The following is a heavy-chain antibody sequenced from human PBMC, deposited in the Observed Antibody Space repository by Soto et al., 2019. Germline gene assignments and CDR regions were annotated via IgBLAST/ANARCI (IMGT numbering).Heavy chain of an antibody. J-gene: IGHJ4*02. CDR1: GFTFSSYS. CDR2: ISSSSSYI. D-gene: IGHD4-17*01. V-gene: IGHV3-21*01. CDR3: ARDRGGESYFDY. Sequence: EVQLVESGGGLVKPGGSLRLSCAASGFTFSSYSMNWVRQAPGKGLEWVSSISSSSSYIYYADSVKGRFTISRDNAKNSLYLQMNSLRAEDTAVYYCARDRGGESYFDYWGQGTLVTVSS.